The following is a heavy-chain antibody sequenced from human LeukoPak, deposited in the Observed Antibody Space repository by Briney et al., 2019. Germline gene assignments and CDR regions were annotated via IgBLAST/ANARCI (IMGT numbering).Heavy chain of an antibody. J-gene: IGHJ4*02. V-gene: IGHV3-74*01. CDR2: INSDGTNT. CDR3: ARRLATSGVLDY. Sequence: PGGSLRLSCVGSGFTFSSYWMHWVRQPPGKGPVCVSRINSDGTNTHYADSVKGRFTISRDNAKNTLYLQMNSLIAEDTAVYYCARRLATSGVLDYWGQGTLVTVSS. CDR1: GFTFSSYW. D-gene: IGHD6-13*01.